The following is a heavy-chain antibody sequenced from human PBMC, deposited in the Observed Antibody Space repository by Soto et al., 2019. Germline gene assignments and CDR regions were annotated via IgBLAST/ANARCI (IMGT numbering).Heavy chain of an antibody. J-gene: IGHJ4*02. CDR1: GGSFSGYY. CDR3: ARGRRTTVTIDY. Sequence: SETLSLTCAVYGGSFSGYYWSWIRQPPGKGLEWIGEINHSGSTNYNPSLKSRVTISVDTSKNQFSLKLSSVTAADTAVSYCARGRRTTVTIDYWGQGTLVTVSS. CDR2: INHSGST. D-gene: IGHD4-17*01. V-gene: IGHV4-34*01.